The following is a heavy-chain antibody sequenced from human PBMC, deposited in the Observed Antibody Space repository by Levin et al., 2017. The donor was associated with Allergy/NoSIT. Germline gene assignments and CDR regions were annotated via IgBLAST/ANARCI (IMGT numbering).Heavy chain of an antibody. CDR3: TTGYIVVVPAANTRSDY. D-gene: IGHD2-2*01. Sequence: PGGSLRLSCAASGFTFSNAWMSWVRQAPGKGPEWVGRIKSKTDGGTTDYAAPVKGRFTISRDDSKNTLYLQMNSLKTEDTAVYYCTTGYIVVVPAANTRSDYWGQGTLVTVSS. J-gene: IGHJ4*02. V-gene: IGHV3-15*01. CDR1: GFTFSNAW. CDR2: IKSKTDGGTT.